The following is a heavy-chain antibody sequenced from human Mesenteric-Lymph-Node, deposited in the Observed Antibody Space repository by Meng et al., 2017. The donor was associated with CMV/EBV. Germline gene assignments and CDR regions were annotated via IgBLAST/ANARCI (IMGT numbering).Heavy chain of an antibody. V-gene: IGHV3-7*01. D-gene: IGHD6-13*01. CDR1: GFTFSNYW. CDR2: INQDGSDK. J-gene: IGHJ4*02. CDR3: ARKRGSSCLDF. Sequence: GGSLRLSCAASGFTFSNYWMSWVRQAPGKGLEWVANINQDGSDKYYVDSVKGRFTISRDNAKNSLYLQMNSLRAEDTAVYYCARKRGSSCLDFWGQGTLVTVSS.